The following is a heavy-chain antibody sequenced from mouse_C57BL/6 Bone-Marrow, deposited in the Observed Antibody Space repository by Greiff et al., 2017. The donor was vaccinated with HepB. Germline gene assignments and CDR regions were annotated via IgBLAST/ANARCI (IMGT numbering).Heavy chain of an antibody. CDR1: GYAFSSSW. J-gene: IGHJ2*01. Sequence: QVQLKQSGPELVKPGASVKISCKASGYAFSSSWMNWVKQRPGKGLEWIGRIYPGDGDTNYNGKFKGKATLTADKSSSTAYMQLSSLTSEDSAVYFCARGGILLRSLDYWGQGTTLTVSS. CDR3: ARGGILLRSLDY. D-gene: IGHD1-1*01. CDR2: IYPGDGDT. V-gene: IGHV1-82*01.